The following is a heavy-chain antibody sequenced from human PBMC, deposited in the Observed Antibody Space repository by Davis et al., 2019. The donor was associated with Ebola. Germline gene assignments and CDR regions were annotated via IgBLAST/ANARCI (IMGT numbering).Heavy chain of an antibody. V-gene: IGHV4-34*01. CDR3: TRRLVPAASSP. CDR2: MNHSGST. D-gene: IGHD2-2*01. CDR1: GGSFSGYY. Sequence: PSETLSLTCAVYGGSFSGYYWTWIRQPPGKGLEWIGEMNHSGSTNYNPSLKSRVTISIDTSKNQFSLKLSSVTAADTAVYYCTRRLVPAASSPWGKGTTVTVSS. J-gene: IGHJ6*04.